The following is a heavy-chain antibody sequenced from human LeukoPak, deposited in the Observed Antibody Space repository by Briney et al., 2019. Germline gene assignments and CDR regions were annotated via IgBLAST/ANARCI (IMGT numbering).Heavy chain of an antibody. V-gene: IGHV4-34*01. J-gene: IGHJ4*02. Sequence: SETLSLTCAVYGGSFSGYYWSWIRQPPGKGLEWIGEINHSGSTNYNPSLKSRATISVDTSKNQFSLKLSSVTAADTAVYYCARESAYDSSGYYYLNYWGQGTLVTVSS. D-gene: IGHD3-22*01. CDR2: INHSGST. CDR3: ARESAYDSSGYYYLNY. CDR1: GGSFSGYY.